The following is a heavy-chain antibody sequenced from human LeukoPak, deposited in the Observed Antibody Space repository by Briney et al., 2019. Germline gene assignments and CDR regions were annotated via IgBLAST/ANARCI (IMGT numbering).Heavy chain of an antibody. V-gene: IGHV4-59*01. CDR3: ARDSGHSRFTADAFDI. Sequence: PSETLSLTCTVSGGSISSYYWSWIRQPPGKGLEWIGYIYYGGSTNYNPSLKSRVTISVDTSKNQFSLKLSSVTAADTAVYYCARDSGHSRFTADAFDIWGQGTMVTVSS. D-gene: IGHD3-10*01. CDR1: GGSISSYY. CDR2: IYYGGST. J-gene: IGHJ3*02.